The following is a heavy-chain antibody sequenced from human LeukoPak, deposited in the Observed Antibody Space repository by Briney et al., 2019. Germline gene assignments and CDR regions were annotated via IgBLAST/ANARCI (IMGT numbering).Heavy chain of an antibody. D-gene: IGHD6-6*01. CDR3: ARASRPSNSWFDP. CDR1: GHSFSIDSF. V-gene: IGHV4-38-2*01. Sequence: NPSETLSLTCGVSGHSFSIDSFWGWIRQPPGQGLEWIGSIHERGSTFYNPSLKSRVTISVDTSKNQFSLNVNSVTAADTAVYYCARASRPSNSWFDPWGQGTVVTVSS. J-gene: IGHJ5*02. CDR2: IHERGST.